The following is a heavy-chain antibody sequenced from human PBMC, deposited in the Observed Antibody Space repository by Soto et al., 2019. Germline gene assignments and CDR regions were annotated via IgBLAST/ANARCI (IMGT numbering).Heavy chain of an antibody. CDR3: AKRGLRGGYYGTDV. CDR2: ISGSGGST. D-gene: IGHD5-12*01. J-gene: IGHJ6*02. Sequence: PGGSLRLSCAASGFTFSSYAMSWVRQAPGKGLEWVSAISGSGGSTYYADSVKGRFTISRDNSKNTLYLQMNSLRAEDTAVYYCAKRGLRGGYYGTDVWGQGTTVTVSS. V-gene: IGHV3-23*01. CDR1: GFTFSSYA.